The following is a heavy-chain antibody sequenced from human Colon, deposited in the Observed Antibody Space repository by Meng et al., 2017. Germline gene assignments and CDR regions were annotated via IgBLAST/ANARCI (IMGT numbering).Heavy chain of an antibody. CDR1: GYTFTNHH. J-gene: IGHJ5*02. CDR3: ARDNSDSSTSWWFDL. CDR2: INPSGDRA. Sequence: ASVKVSCKASGYTFTNHHMHWVRQAPGQGLEWMGEINPSGDRAVYAQKFQGRLSMTRDTSTSTPYMELSSLRFEDTAAYYCARDNSDSSTSWWFDLWGQGTLVTVSS. D-gene: IGHD4-23*01. V-gene: IGHV1-46*01.